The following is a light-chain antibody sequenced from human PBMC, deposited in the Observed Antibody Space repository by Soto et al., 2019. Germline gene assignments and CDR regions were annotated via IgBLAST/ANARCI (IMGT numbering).Light chain of an antibody. V-gene: IGKV3-15*01. CDR1: HSVSSN. CDR2: GAS. J-gene: IGKJ4*01. Sequence: EIVMTQSPATLSVSPGERATLSCRASHSVSSNLAWYQQKPGQAPRLLIYGASTRATGIPARFSGSGSGTEFILTLSSLQSEDFAVYYCQQYNNWPLTFGGGTKVEIK. CDR3: QQYNNWPLT.